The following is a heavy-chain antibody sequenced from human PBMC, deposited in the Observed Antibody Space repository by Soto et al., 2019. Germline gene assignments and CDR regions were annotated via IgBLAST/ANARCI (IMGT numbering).Heavy chain of an antibody. CDR1: GYTFTSYY. CDR3: ARGLAGYYDSSGYLYYYGMDV. Sequence: ASVKVSCKASGYTFTSYYMHWVRQAPGQGLEWMGIINPSGGSTSYAQKFQGRVTMTRDTSTSTVYMELSSLRSEDTAVYYCARGLAGYYDSSGYLYYYGMDVWGQGTTVTVSS. J-gene: IGHJ6*02. V-gene: IGHV1-46*01. CDR2: INPSGGST. D-gene: IGHD3-22*01.